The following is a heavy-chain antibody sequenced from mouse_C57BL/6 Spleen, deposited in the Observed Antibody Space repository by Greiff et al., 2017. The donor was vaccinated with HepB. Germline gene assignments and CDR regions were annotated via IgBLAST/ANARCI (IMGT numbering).Heavy chain of an antibody. CDR2: INPNNGGT. Sequence: VQLQQSGPELVKPGASVKISCKASGYTFTDYYMNWVKQSHGKSLEWIGDINPNNGGTSYNQKFKGKATLTVDKSSSTAYMELRSLTSEDSAVYYCARCTTEGYFDYWGQGTTLTVSS. CDR1: GYTFTDYY. J-gene: IGHJ2*01. V-gene: IGHV1-26*01. D-gene: IGHD1-1*01. CDR3: ARCTTEGYFDY.